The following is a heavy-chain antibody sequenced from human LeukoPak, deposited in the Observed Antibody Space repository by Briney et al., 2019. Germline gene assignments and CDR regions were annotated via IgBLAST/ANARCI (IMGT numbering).Heavy chain of an antibody. J-gene: IGHJ4*02. CDR1: GFTFSSYA. Sequence: GGSLRLSCAASGFTFSSYAMSWVRQAPGKGLEWVSAISGSGGSTYYADSVRGRFTISRDNSKNTLYLQMNSLRAEDTAVYYCAKSRSSTSSHFDYWGQGTLVTVSS. V-gene: IGHV3-23*01. CDR3: AKSRSSTSSHFDY. D-gene: IGHD2-2*01. CDR2: ISGSGGST.